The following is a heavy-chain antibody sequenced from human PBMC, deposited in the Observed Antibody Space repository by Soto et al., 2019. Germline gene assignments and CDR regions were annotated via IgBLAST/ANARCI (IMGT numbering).Heavy chain of an antibody. V-gene: IGHV4-39*01. J-gene: IGHJ5*02. CDR3: SVANSNWFDP. Sequence: SETLSLTCTVSGGSINSSSSYWAWIRQPQGKGLEWIGNIFHSGSTYYNPSLESRVTISVDTSKNQFSLRLSSVTAADTAMYYCSVANSNWFDPWGQGTLVTVSS. CDR1: GGSINSSSSY. D-gene: IGHD5-12*01. CDR2: IFHSGST.